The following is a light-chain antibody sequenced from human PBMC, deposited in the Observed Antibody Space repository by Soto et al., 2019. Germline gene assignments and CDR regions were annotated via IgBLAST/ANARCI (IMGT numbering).Light chain of an antibody. CDR3: QHRSNWPPYT. CDR2: DAS. Sequence: EIVLTQSPATLSLSPGERATLSCRASQSVSSYLGWYQKKPGQAPRLLIYDASNRATGIPARFSGSGSGTDFPLTNRSLEAEDFAVYYCQHRSNWPPYTFGPGTKVEIK. J-gene: IGKJ2*01. V-gene: IGKV3-11*01. CDR1: QSVSSY.